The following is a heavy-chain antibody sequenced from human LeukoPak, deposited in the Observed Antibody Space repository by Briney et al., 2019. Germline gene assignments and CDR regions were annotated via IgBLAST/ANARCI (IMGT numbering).Heavy chain of an antibody. Sequence: GGSLRLSCAASGFTFTDYYMSWIRQAPGKGLEWVSHISSSSSTIYYVDSVKGRFTISRDNARNSLYLQLNSLRAEDTAVYYCARATYDYVWGSYRYNSQFDYWGQGTLVTVSS. CDR1: GFTFTDYY. D-gene: IGHD3-16*02. CDR3: ARATYDYVWGSYRYNSQFDY. J-gene: IGHJ4*02. CDR2: ISSSSSTI. V-gene: IGHV3-11*01.